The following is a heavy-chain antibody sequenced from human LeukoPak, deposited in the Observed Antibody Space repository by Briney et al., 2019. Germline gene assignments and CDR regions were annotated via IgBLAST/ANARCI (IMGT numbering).Heavy chain of an antibody. J-gene: IGHJ6*03. Sequence: SETLSLTCTVSGGSISSYYWSWIRQPPGKGLEWIGYIYYSGSTNYNPSLKSRVTISVDTSKNQFSLKLSSVTAADTAVYYCARGVDTAIYYYYYYMDVWGKGTTVTVSS. D-gene: IGHD5-18*01. CDR1: GGSISSYY. V-gene: IGHV4-59*01. CDR2: IYYSGST. CDR3: ARGVDTAIYYYYYYMDV.